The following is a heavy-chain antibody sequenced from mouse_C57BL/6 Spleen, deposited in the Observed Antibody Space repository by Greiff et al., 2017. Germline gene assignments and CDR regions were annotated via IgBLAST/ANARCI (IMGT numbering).Heavy chain of an antibody. V-gene: IGHV1-81*01. CDR1: GYTFTSYG. CDR3: ARRNYSNYSWFAY. Sequence: VQLQQSGAELARPGASVKLSCKASGYTFTSYGISWVKQRPGQGLEWIGEIYPRSGNTYYNEKFKGKATLTADKTSSTAYMELRSLTSEDSTVYFCARRNYSNYSWFAYWGQGTLVTVSA. CDR2: IYPRSGNT. J-gene: IGHJ3*01. D-gene: IGHD2-5*01.